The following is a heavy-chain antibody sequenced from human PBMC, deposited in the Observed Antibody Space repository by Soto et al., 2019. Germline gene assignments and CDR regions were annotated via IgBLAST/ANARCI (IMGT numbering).Heavy chain of an antibody. Sequence: SETLSLTCTVSGGSISSSSYYWGWIRQPPGKGLEWIGSIYYSGSTYYNPSLKSRVTISVDTSKNQFSLKLSSVTAADTAVYYCARTVEYSSSYNYYYYMDVWGKGTTVTVSS. CDR3: ARTVEYSSSYNYYYYMDV. V-gene: IGHV4-39*01. D-gene: IGHD6-6*01. CDR1: GGSISSSSYY. J-gene: IGHJ6*03. CDR2: IYYSGST.